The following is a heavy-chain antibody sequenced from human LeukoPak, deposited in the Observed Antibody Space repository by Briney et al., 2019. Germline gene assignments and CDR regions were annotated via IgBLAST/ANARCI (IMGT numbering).Heavy chain of an antibody. J-gene: IGHJ4*02. CDR3: ARDDFWSGRGFDY. CDR1: GGSISSSSYY. V-gene: IGHV4-39*07. CDR2: IYYSGST. Sequence: SETLSLTCTVSGGSISSSSYYWGWIRQPPGKGLEWIGSIYYSGSTYYNPSLKSRVTISVDTSKNQFSLKLSSVTAADTAVYYCARDDFWSGRGFDYWGQGTLVTVSS. D-gene: IGHD3-3*01.